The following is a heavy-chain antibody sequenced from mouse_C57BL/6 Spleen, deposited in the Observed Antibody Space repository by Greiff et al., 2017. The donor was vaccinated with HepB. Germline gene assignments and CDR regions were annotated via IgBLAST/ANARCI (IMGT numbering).Heavy chain of an antibody. V-gene: IGHV1-75*01. D-gene: IGHD1-1*01. Sequence: VKLQESGPELVKPGASVKISCKASGYTFTDYYINWVKQRHGQGLEWIGWIFPGSGSTYYNEKFKGKATLNVDKSSSTSYMLLSSLTSEDSAVYFCAYYYGSSSFDYWGQGTTLTVSS. CDR1: GYTFTDYY. CDR3: AYYYGSSSFDY. J-gene: IGHJ2*01. CDR2: IFPGSGST.